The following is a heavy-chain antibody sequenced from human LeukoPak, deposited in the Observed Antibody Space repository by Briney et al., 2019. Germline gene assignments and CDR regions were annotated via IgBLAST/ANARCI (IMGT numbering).Heavy chain of an antibody. CDR1: GGSISSGSYY. D-gene: IGHD6-13*01. J-gene: IGHJ4*02. V-gene: IGHV4-61*02. Sequence: PSETLSLTCTVSGGSISSGSYYWSWIRQPAGKGLEWIGRIYTSGSTNYNPSLKSRVTISVDTSKNQFSLKLSSVTAADTAVYYCLAAAGTSDYWGQGTLVTVSS. CDR2: IYTSGST. CDR3: LAAAGTSDY.